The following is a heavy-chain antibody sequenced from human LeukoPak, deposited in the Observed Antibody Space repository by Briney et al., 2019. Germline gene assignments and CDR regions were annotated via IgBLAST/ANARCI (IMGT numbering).Heavy chain of an antibody. CDR1: GFTVSSNY. CDR3: ARGTNWSPLDFDH. J-gene: IGHJ4*02. V-gene: IGHV3-53*01. CDR2: IYSGGST. Sequence: GGSLRLSWAASGFTVSSNYMSWVRQAPGKGLEWVSVIYSGGSTYYADSVKGRFTISRDNSKNTLYLQMNSLRAEDTAVYYCARGTNWSPLDFDHWGQGTLVTVSS. D-gene: IGHD1-20*01.